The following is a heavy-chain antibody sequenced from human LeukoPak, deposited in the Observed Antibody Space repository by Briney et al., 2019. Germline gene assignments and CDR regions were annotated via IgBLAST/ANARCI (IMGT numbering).Heavy chain of an antibody. CDR3: ARDRVGPNDY. Sequence: AAVTVSFTASGYTFTGYYMHWVRQAPGQGGEGMGWINPNSGGTNYAQKFQGRVTMTRDTSISTAYMELSRLRSDDTAVYYCARDRVGPNDYWGQGTLVTVSS. V-gene: IGHV1-2*02. J-gene: IGHJ4*02. D-gene: IGHD1-26*01. CDR2: INPNSGGT. CDR1: GYTFTGYY.